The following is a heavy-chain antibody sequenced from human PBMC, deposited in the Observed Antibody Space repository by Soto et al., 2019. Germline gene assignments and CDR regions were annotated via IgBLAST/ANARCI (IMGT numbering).Heavy chain of an antibody. V-gene: IGHV4-34*01. CDR2: INHSGSI. D-gene: IGHD4-17*01. CDR3: ARGEVTTGVF. CDR1: GGSVGGYY. J-gene: IGHJ4*02. Sequence: PWETLSLTCAVFGGSVGGYYWSWVRQPPGKGLEWIGEINHSGSITYAPSLKSRVTMSVDTSKNQFSLRLNSVTAADTAVYYCARGEVTTGVFWGQGTQVTVS.